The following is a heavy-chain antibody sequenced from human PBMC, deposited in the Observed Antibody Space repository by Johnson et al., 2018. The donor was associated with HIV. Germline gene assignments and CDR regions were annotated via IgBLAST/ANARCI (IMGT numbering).Heavy chain of an antibody. Sequence: QVQLVESGGGLVQPGGSLRLSCAASGFTVNSNYINWVRQAPGKGLEWVAFIRYDGSNKYYADSVKGRFTISRDNSKNTLYLQMNSLRAEDTAVYYCARAPLAGYSYGLHDWGQGTMVTVSS. D-gene: IGHD5-18*01. CDR3: ARAPLAGYSYGLHD. V-gene: IGHV3-30*02. CDR1: GFTVNSNY. J-gene: IGHJ3*01. CDR2: IRYDGSNK.